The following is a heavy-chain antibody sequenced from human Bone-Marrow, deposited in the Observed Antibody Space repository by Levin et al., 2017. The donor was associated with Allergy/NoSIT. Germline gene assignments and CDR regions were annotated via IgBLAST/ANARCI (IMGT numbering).Heavy chain of an antibody. CDR1: GFTFSSYA. V-gene: IGHV3-30-3*01. CDR3: ARDQGRYCSGGSCYLDAFDI. CDR2: ISYDGSNK. J-gene: IGHJ3*02. D-gene: IGHD2-15*01. Sequence: GGSLRLSCAASGFTFSSYAMHWVRQAPGKGLEWVAVISYDGSNKYYADSVKGRFTISRDNSKNTLYLQMNSLRAEDTAVYYCARDQGRYCSGGSCYLDAFDIWGQGTMVTVSS.